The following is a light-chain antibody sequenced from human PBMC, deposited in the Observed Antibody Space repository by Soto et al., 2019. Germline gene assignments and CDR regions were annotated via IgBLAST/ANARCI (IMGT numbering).Light chain of an antibody. CDR1: QSVSSSY. CDR3: QQYGSSSTA. J-gene: IGKJ5*01. CDR2: GAS. V-gene: IGKV3-20*01. Sequence: EIVLTQSPGTLSLSPGERATLSCRASQSVSSSYLAWYQQKPGQAPRLLIYGASSRATCIPDRFSGSGSGTDFTLTISRLEPEDFAVYYCQQYGSSSTASGQGTRLEIK.